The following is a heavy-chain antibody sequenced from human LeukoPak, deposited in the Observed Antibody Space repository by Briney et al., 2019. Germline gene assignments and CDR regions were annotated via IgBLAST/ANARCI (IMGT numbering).Heavy chain of an antibody. CDR3: ARGQQYPDY. V-gene: IGHV3-30-3*01. CDR1: GFTFSSYA. Sequence: PGGSLRLSCAASGFTFSSYAMHCVRQAPGKGLEWVAVISYDGSNKYYADSVKGRFTISRDNSKNTLYLQMNSLRAEDTAVYYCARGQQYPDYWGQGTLVTVSS. D-gene: IGHD2-2*01. J-gene: IGHJ4*02. CDR2: ISYDGSNK.